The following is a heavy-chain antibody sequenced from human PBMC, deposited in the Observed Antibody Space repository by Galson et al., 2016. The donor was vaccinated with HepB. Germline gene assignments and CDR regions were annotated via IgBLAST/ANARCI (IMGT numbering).Heavy chain of an antibody. CDR3: NTDPLGTVDDL. CDR1: EFTFSNAW. J-gene: IGHJ5*02. Sequence: SLRLSCAASEFTFSNAWMSWVRQAPGKGLEWVGRIKSNAHGGTTDYAAPVKGRFTISGDDSNSTLFLQMSSLKTEDTAVYYCNTDPLGTVDDLWGQGTLVTVSS. CDR2: IKSNAHGGTT. V-gene: IGHV3-15*01. D-gene: IGHD1/OR15-1a*01.